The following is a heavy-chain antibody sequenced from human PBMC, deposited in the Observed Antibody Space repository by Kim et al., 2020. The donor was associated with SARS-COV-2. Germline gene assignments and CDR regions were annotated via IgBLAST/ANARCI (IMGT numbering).Heavy chain of an antibody. Sequence: ASVKVSCKTSSETFSNYDISWVRQVPGQSLEWMGWIHAYNGNTKSAEKFQGRLSMTTDTSTSTAYMELRTLRSDDTAVYYCARVKSSRDPSDYYYTMYVWGQGTTVTVSS. CDR3: ARVKSSRDPSDYYYTMYV. J-gene: IGHJ6*02. CDR1: SETFSNYD. CDR2: IHAYNGNT. D-gene: IGHD2-15*01. V-gene: IGHV1-18*04.